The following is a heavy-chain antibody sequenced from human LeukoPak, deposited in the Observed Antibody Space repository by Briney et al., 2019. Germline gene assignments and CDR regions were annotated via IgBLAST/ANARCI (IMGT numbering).Heavy chain of an antibody. Sequence: GGSLRLPCAASGFSFSDSYMSWIRQAPGKGLQWVSYISTRGRTINYGDSVKGRFTISRDNAKNSLYLQMNSLRAEDTAVYYCARVSGDYFVSWGQGTLVTVSS. CDR3: ARVSGDYFVS. D-gene: IGHD2-21*01. J-gene: IGHJ4*02. CDR1: GFSFSDSY. V-gene: IGHV3-11*04. CDR2: ISTRGRTI.